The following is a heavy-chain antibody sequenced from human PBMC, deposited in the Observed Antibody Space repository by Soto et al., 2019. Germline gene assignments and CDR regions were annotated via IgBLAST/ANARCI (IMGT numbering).Heavy chain of an antibody. J-gene: IGHJ6*02. V-gene: IGHV3-30-3*01. Sequence: QVQLVESGGGVVQPGRSLRLSCAASGFTFSSYVMYWVRQAPGKGLEWVAVISYDGNNKYYADSVKGRFTISRDNSKXTVYLQXXSLRAEDTAVYYCARAGCDGGSCYTLVGLRYGMDVWGQGTTVTVSS. CDR1: GFTFSSYV. CDR2: ISYDGNNK. D-gene: IGHD2-15*01. CDR3: ARAGCDGGSCYTLVGLRYGMDV.